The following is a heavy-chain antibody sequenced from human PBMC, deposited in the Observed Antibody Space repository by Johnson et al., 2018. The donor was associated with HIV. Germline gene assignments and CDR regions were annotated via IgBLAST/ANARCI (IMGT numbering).Heavy chain of an antibody. CDR2: ISSDGSNK. V-gene: IGHV3-30*03. J-gene: IGHJ3*02. CDR3: ARDGGGLDQDAFDI. D-gene: IGHD3/OR15-3a*01. Sequence: QVQLVESGGGVVQPGRSLRLSCAASGFSFSNYAMYWVRQAPGKGLEWVAVISSDGSNKNYADSAKGRFTISRDNSKNTLYLQMNSLRAEDTAVYYCARDGGGLDQDAFDIWGQGTMVTVSS. CDR1: GFSFSNYA.